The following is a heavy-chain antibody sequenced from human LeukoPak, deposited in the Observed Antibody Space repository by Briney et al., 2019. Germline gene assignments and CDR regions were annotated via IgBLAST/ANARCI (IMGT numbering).Heavy chain of an antibody. V-gene: IGHV3-15*01. CDR1: GFTFSNAW. CDR2: IKSKTDGGTT. D-gene: IGHD6-19*01. CDR3: TTLGSGWSLDD. J-gene: IGHJ4*02. Sequence: PGGSLRLSCAASGFTFSNAWMSWVRQAPGKGLEWVARIKSKTDGGTTDYAAPVKGRFTISRDDSKNTLSLQLNSLKIEDTAVYYCTTLGSGWSLDDWGQGTLVTVSS.